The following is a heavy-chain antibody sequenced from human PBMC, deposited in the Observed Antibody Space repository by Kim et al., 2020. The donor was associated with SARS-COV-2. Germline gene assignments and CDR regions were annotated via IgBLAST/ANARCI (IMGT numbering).Heavy chain of an antibody. CDR1: GLTFSIYG. J-gene: IGHJ4*02. CDR2: INGGSDTI. D-gene: IGHD2-21*01. Sequence: GGSLRLSCAASGLTFSIYGMNWVRQAPGKGLEWVSYINGGSDTIYYSDSVKGRFTISRDNAKNSLYLQMNSLRDEDTAVYYCARDIPRTWAIDYWGQGTLVTVSS. CDR3: ARDIPRTWAIDY. V-gene: IGHV3-48*02.